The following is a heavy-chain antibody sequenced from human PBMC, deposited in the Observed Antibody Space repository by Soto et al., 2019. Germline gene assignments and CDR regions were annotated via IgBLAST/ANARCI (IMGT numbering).Heavy chain of an antibody. CDR1: VYTFTSYD. J-gene: IGHJ4*02. D-gene: IGHD5-18*01. Sequence: QVQLVQSGAEVKKPGASVKVSCKASVYTFTSYDINWVRQATGQGLEWMGWMNPNSGNTVYAQKFRGRVTMTRHTSISPAYMDLSSLRSEDTAVYYCARERSYGLDYWGQGTLVTVSS. CDR3: ARERSYGLDY. CDR2: MNPNSGNT. V-gene: IGHV1-8*01.